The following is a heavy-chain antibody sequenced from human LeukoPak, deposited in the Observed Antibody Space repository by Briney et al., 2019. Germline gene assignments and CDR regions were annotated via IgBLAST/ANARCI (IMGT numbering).Heavy chain of an antibody. V-gene: IGHV1-2*02. D-gene: IGHD2-2*02. CDR2: INPNSGGT. Sequence: ASVKVSCKASGYTFTGYYMHWVRQAPGQGLEWMGCINPNSGGTNYAQKFQGRVTMTRDTSISTAYMERSRLRSEDTAVYYCASDWGLSQLEYCSNTNCYMGAFDIWGQGTMVTVSS. CDR3: ASDWGLSQLEYCSNTNCYMGAFDI. J-gene: IGHJ3*02. CDR1: GYTFTGYY.